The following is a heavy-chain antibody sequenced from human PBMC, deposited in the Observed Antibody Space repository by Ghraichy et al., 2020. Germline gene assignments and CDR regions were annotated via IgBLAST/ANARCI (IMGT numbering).Heavy chain of an antibody. CDR1: GLTFSRYG. D-gene: IGHD3-9*01. J-gene: IGHJ4*02. CDR2: ISYDGTKK. CDR3: AKDHLWIIASLTESTFDD. V-gene: IGHV3-30*18. Sequence: GGSLRLSCGASGLTFSRYGMHWVRQAPGKGLEWVAAISYDGTKKHYADSVKGRFIISRDNSQNTLYLQMNSLRAEDTAVYYCAKDHLWIIASLTESTFDDWGQGTLVTVSS.